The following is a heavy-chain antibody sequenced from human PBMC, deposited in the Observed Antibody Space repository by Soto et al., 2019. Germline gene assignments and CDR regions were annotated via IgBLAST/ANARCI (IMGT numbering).Heavy chain of an antibody. CDR2: IDVGSANA. CDR1: GFTFSSSA. V-gene: IGHV1-58*01. Sequence: ASVKVSCKTSGFTFSSSAVHWVRQARGHRLQWIGWIDVGSANANYAHMLQERVTISRDMSTSTAYMELSSLRSEDTAVYYCAREGSAPYYYYAMDAWGQGTTVTVSS. J-gene: IGHJ6*02. CDR3: AREGSAPYYYYAMDA. D-gene: IGHD3-10*01.